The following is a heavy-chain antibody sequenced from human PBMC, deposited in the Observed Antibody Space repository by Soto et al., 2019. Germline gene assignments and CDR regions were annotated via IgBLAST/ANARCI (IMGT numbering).Heavy chain of an antibody. CDR1: GGSISISSYY. J-gene: IGHJ4*02. Sequence: PSETLSLTCTVSGGSISISSYYWCWIRHPPGKGLEWIGSIYYSGNTYYNPSLQSRVTISVDTSKNQFSLKLSSVTAADTAVYYCARYDYDDYTNFDYWGQGTLVTVSS. CDR2: IYYSGNT. D-gene: IGHD4-17*01. CDR3: ARYDYDDYTNFDY. V-gene: IGHV4-39*01.